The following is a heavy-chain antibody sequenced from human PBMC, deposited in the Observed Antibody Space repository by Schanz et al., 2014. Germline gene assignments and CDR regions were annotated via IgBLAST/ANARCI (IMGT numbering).Heavy chain of an antibody. CDR1: GFTFSSYG. D-gene: IGHD2-2*01. Sequence: QVQLVESGGGVVQPGRSLRLSCAASGFTFSSYGMHWVRQAPGKGPEWVAVIWSDGSTKYYADSVKGRFTISRDNSKNTLYLHMNTLRSEDTAVYYCAKDSTHIDIVLVPTAIDYWGQGTLVTVSS. V-gene: IGHV3-33*03. J-gene: IGHJ4*02. CDR2: IWSDGSTK. CDR3: AKDSTHIDIVLVPTAIDY.